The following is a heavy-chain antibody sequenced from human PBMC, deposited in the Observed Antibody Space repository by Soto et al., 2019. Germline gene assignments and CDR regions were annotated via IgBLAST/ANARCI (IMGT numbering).Heavy chain of an antibody. CDR2: LNDRGDTT. Sequence: PGGSLRLSCAASGFTFSYFAMGWVRQAPGKGLEWVSVLNDRGDTTYYADSVQGRFTTSRDNSKNTLDLQMNSLRPEDTAIYYCVREDSGPYSRGPFDFWGRGTMVTVSS. CDR1: GFTFSYFA. J-gene: IGHJ3*01. D-gene: IGHD1-26*01. CDR3: VREDSGPYSRGPFDF. V-gene: IGHV3-23*01.